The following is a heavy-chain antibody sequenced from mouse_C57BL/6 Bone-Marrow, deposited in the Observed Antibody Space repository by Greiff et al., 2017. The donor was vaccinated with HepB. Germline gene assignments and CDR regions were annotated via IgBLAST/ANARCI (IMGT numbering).Heavy chain of an antibody. D-gene: IGHD1-1*02. CDR3: AGFRRAQASGGYAMDY. V-gene: IGHV3-8*01. J-gene: IGHJ4*01. Sequence: EVQLVESGPGLAKPSQTLSLSCSVTGYSFTSDYWNWIRKFPGNKLEYMGYISYSGSTYYYPSLKSRISIIRDTSTNQYYLLLNSVTTDDTATYYDAGFRRAQASGGYAMDYWGQGTTVTVSS. CDR1: GYSFTSDY. CDR2: ISYSGST.